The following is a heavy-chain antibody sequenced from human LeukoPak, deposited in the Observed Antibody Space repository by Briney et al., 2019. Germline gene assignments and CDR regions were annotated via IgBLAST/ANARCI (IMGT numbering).Heavy chain of an antibody. Sequence: SDTLSLPCTVSGRSMSSYYWIWIRQPPGKGLEWIGYNYYSGSTKYSRSLKSQVTISVDTSKNQFSLKLSAVTAADTAVYYCARGARAGYNLEPFDYWGQGTLVTVSS. D-gene: IGHD5-24*01. V-gene: IGHV4-59*08. CDR1: GRSMSSYY. J-gene: IGHJ4*02. CDR2: NYYSGST. CDR3: ARGARAGYNLEPFDY.